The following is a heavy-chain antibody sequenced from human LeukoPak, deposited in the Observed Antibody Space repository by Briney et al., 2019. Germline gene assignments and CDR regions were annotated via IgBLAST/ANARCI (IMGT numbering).Heavy chain of an antibody. CDR3: ARYVVASACFDS. V-gene: IGHV3-74*01. D-gene: IGHD2-21*01. CDR1: GFTLSGYW. J-gene: IGHJ4*02. Sequence: GGSLRLSCAASGFTLSGYWMHWVRQAPGEGLVWVSRMNSDGTVTTYADSVRGRFTISRDNARNTLYLQMSSLRAEDTAVYYCARYVVASACFDSWGQGTPVTVSS. CDR2: MNSDGTVT.